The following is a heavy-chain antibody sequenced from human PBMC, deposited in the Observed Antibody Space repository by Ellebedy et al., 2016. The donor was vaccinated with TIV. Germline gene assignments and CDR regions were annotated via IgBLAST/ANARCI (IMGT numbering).Heavy chain of an antibody. Sequence: GGSLRLSXAASGFTFSSHHMVWVRQAPGKGLESVASISASGDRTYYADSVKGRFTISRENSKNTLYFQLNSLRAEDTAVYYCARVLTMGDYFWDGMDVWGQGTKVTVSS. CDR3: ARVLTMGDYFWDGMDV. CDR1: GFTFSSHH. CDR2: ISASGDRT. J-gene: IGHJ6*02. V-gene: IGHV3-23*01. D-gene: IGHD3-16*01.